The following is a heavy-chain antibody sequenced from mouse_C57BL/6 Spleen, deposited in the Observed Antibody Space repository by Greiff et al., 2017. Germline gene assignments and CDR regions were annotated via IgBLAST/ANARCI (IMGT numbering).Heavy chain of an antibody. Sequence: VQLQQPGAELVKPGASVKMSCKASGYTFTSYWITWVKQRPGQGLEWIGDIYPGSGSTNYNEKFKSKATLTVDKTSSTAYMQLSSLTSEDSAVYYCARGDWDDYWGQGTTLTVSS. CDR2: IYPGSGST. J-gene: IGHJ2*01. D-gene: IGHD4-1*01. CDR1: GYTFTSYW. CDR3: ARGDWDDY. V-gene: IGHV1-55*01.